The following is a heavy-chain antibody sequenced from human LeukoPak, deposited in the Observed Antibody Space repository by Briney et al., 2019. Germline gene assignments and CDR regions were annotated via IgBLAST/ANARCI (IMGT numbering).Heavy chain of an antibody. CDR2: INPSGGST. Sequence: GASVKVSCRASGYTFTSYYMHWVRQAPGQGLEWMGIINPSGGSTSYAQKFQGRVTMTRDTSTSTAYMELSSLRSEDTAVYYCARGLSDDFWSGYPLGYWGQGTLVTVSS. CDR1: GYTFTSYY. V-gene: IGHV1-46*01. CDR3: ARGLSDDFWSGYPLGY. J-gene: IGHJ4*02. D-gene: IGHD3-3*01.